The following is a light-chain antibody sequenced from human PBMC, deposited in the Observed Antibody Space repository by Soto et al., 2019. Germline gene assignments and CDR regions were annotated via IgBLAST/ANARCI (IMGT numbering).Light chain of an antibody. J-gene: IGLJ1*01. CDR2: EVS. CDR1: SRDVGGYNY. Sequence: QSVLTQPPSASGSPGQSVTISCTGTSRDVGGYNYVSWYQQRAGKARKLMIYEVSKRRSGVPDGFSGSKSGDTASLTVSGLQAEDEADYYCSSYVGSNNFALGTRTKVTVL. CDR3: SSYVGSNNFA. V-gene: IGLV2-8*01.